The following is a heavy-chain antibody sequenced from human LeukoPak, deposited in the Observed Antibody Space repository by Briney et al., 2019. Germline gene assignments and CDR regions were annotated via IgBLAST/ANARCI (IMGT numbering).Heavy chain of an antibody. D-gene: IGHD1-26*01. J-gene: IGHJ5*02. Sequence: GGSLRLSCAPSRLTFSSSSMHWVRQASGEGLEGVGRNRCEANRFATAYAESVNGRYTISSDHSKNTAYLQMNSLKRENTAVYYCTRDSGSYYHWGQGTLVTVSS. CDR3: TRDSGSYYH. CDR2: NRCEANRFAT. V-gene: IGHV3-73*01. CDR1: RLTFSSSS.